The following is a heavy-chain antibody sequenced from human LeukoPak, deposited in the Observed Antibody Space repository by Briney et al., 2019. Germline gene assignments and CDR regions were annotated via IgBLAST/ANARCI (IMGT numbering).Heavy chain of an antibody. CDR2: IGIAGDT. D-gene: IGHD3-10*01. J-gene: IGHJ4*02. Sequence: GSPRLSCAASGFTFNNYDMHWVRQPTGKGLEWVSAIGIAGDTYYPGSVKGRFSISRENAKNSLYLQMNSLRAGDSAVYYCARGVTMVRGVGEIYYFDSWGQGTLVTVSS. CDR3: ARGVTMVRGVGEIYYFDS. CDR1: GFTFNNYD. V-gene: IGHV3-13*01.